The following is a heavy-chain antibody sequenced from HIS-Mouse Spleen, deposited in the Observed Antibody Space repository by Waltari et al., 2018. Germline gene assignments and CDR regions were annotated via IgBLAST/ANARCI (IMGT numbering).Heavy chain of an antibody. CDR2: IYYSGST. V-gene: IGHV4-39*07. CDR1: GGSISSSSYY. D-gene: IGHD6-13*01. Sequence: QLQLQESGPGLVKPSETLSLTCTVSGGSISSSSYYWGWIRQPPGKGLEWIGSIYYSGSTYYNPSLKSRVNRSVDTSKNQFSLKLSSVTAADTAVYYCAREIPYSSSWYDWYFDLWGRGTLVTVSS. CDR3: AREIPYSSSWYDWYFDL. J-gene: IGHJ2*01.